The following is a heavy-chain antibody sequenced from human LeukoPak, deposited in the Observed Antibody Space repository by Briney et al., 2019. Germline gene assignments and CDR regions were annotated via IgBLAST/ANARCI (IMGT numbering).Heavy chain of an antibody. CDR1: GFTFSSYS. J-gene: IGHJ5*02. Sequence: PGGSLRLSCAASGFTFSSYSMNWVRQAPGKRLEWVPSISSSSSYIYYADSVKGRFTISRDNAKNSLYLQMNSLRAEDTAVYYCARSRRATSSSWYNWFDPWGQGTLVTVSS. D-gene: IGHD6-13*01. V-gene: IGHV3-21*01. CDR3: ARSRRATSSSWYNWFDP. CDR2: ISSSSSYI.